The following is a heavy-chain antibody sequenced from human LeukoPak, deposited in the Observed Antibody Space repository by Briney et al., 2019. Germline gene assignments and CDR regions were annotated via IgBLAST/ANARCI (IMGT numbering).Heavy chain of an antibody. J-gene: IGHJ4*02. CDR1: GYSFTSNW. V-gene: IGHV5-51*01. Sequence: GESLKISCKGSGYSFTSNWIGWVRQMPGKGLEWMGIIYPGDSDTKYSPSFQGQVTISADKSISTAYLQWSSLKASDTAMYYCARHSHYDFWSGSVTPFDYWGQGTLVTVSS. D-gene: IGHD3-3*01. CDR3: ARHSHYDFWSGSVTPFDY. CDR2: IYPGDSDT.